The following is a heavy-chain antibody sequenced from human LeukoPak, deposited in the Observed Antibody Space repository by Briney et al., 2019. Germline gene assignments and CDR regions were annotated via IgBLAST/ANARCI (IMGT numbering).Heavy chain of an antibody. Sequence: SETLSLTCTVSGGSISSGGYYWSWIRQHPGKGLEWIGYIYYSGSTYYNPSLKSRVTISVDTSKNQFSLKLSSVTAADTAVYYCARSGYSYGSLPNFDYWGQGTLVTVSS. CDR1: GGSISSGGYY. V-gene: IGHV4-31*03. CDR2: IYYSGST. J-gene: IGHJ4*02. CDR3: ARSGYSYGSLPNFDY. D-gene: IGHD5-18*01.